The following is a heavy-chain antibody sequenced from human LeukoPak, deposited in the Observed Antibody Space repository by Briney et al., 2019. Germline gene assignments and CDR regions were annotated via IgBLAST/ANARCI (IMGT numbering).Heavy chain of an antibody. Sequence: GGSPRLSCAASGFTFDDYAMHWVRQAPGEGLEWVSLISGDGGSTYYADSVKGRFTISRDNSKNSLYLQMNSLRTEDTALYYCAKALPVGYYYDSSGYQLPDYWGQGTLVTVSS. CDR2: ISGDGGST. D-gene: IGHD3-22*01. CDR1: GFTFDDYA. CDR3: AKALPVGYYYDSSGYQLPDY. V-gene: IGHV3-43*02. J-gene: IGHJ4*02.